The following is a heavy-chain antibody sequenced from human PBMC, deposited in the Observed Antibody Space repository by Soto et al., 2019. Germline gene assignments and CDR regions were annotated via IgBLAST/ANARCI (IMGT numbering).Heavy chain of an antibody. CDR3: ARGGGCSGGSCHYPDY. Sequence: SETLSLTCAVYGGSFSGYYWSWIRQPPGKGLEWIGEINHSGSTNYNPSLKSRVTISVDTSKNQFSLKLSSVTAADTAVYYCARGGGCSGGSCHYPDYWGQGSLVTVSS. V-gene: IGHV4-34*01. CDR2: INHSGST. J-gene: IGHJ4*02. D-gene: IGHD2-15*01. CDR1: GGSFSGYY.